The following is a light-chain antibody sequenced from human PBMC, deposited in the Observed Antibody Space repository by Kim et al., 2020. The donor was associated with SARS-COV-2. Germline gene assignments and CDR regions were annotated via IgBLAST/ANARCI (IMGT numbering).Light chain of an antibody. CDR1: QSVSNN. CDR2: VAS. Sequence: VSPEKRATLSGRASQSVSNNLAWYQQKPGQAPRLLIYVASTRATGVPARFSGSGSGTEFTLTITSLQSEDFAVYSCQQYNTWPGTFGRGTKVEIK. CDR3: QQYNTWPGT. V-gene: IGKV3-15*01. J-gene: IGKJ1*01.